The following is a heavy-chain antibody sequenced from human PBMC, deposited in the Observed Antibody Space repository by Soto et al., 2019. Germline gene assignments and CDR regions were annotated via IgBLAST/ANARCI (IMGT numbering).Heavy chain of an antibody. CDR3: ARGTTYSSGWYGDLATGFDP. D-gene: IGHD6-19*01. CDR2: IIPIFGTA. Sequence: SVKVSCKASGGTFSSYAISWVRQAPGQGLEWMGGIIPIFGTANYAQKFQGRVTITADKSTSTAYMELSSLRSEDTAVYYCARGTTYSSGWYGDLATGFDPWGQGTLVTVSS. J-gene: IGHJ5*02. CDR1: GGTFSSYA. V-gene: IGHV1-69*06.